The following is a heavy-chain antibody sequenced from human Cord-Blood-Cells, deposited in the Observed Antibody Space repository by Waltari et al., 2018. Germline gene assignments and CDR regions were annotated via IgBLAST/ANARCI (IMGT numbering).Heavy chain of an antibody. J-gene: IGHJ6*02. CDR3: ARPHRSGSYYYYYGMDV. CDR1: GYSFTSYW. Sequence: EVQLVQSGAEVKKPGESLKISCKGSGYSFTSYWIGWVRQMPGKGLEWMGIRFQGQTTNRYSPSFQGQVTISADKSISTAYLQWSSLKASDTAMYYCARPHRSGSYYYYYGMDVWGQGTTVTVSS. D-gene: IGHD1-26*01. CDR2: RFQGQTTN. V-gene: IGHV5-51*01.